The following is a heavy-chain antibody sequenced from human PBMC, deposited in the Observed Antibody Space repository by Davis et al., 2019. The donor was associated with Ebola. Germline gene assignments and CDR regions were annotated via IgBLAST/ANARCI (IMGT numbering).Heavy chain of an antibody. CDR2: INSDGSST. Sequence: PGGSLRLSCAASGFTFSSYWMHWVRQAPGKGLVWVSRINSDGSSTNYADSVKGRFTISRDNAKNSLYLQMNSLRAEDTAVYYCAREVVTTVVVYYYYYYGMDVWGQGTTVTVSS. CDR3: AREVVTTVVVYYYYYYGMDV. D-gene: IGHD2-21*02. V-gene: IGHV3-74*01. J-gene: IGHJ6*02. CDR1: GFTFSSYW.